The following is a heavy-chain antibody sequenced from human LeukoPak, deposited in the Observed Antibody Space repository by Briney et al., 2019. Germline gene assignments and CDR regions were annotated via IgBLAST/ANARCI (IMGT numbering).Heavy chain of an antibody. CDR1: GYTFTSYA. D-gene: IGHD3-22*01. V-gene: IGHV1-3*01. CDR3: ARTGEAYYDSSGYYPH. Sequence: GASVKVSCKASGYTFTSYAMHWVRQAPGQRLEWMGWINAGNGNTKYSQKFQGRVTITRDTSASTAYMELSSLRSEDTAVYYCARTGEAYYDSSGYYPHWGQGTLVTVSS. CDR2: INAGNGNT. J-gene: IGHJ4*02.